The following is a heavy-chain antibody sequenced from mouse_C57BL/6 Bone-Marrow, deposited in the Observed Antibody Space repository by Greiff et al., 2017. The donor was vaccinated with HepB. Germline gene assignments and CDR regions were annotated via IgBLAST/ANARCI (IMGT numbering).Heavy chain of an antibody. CDR1: GFTFSSYG. D-gene: IGHD1-3*01. V-gene: IGHV5-6*01. CDR3: ARHKSEAMDY. J-gene: IGHJ4*01. Sequence: DVQLVESGGDLVKPGGSLKLSCAASGFTFSSYGMSWVRQTPDKRLEWVATISSGGSYTYYPDSVKGRFTISRDNAKNTLYLQMSSLKSEDTAMYYCARHKSEAMDYWGQGTSVTVSS. CDR2: ISSGGSYT.